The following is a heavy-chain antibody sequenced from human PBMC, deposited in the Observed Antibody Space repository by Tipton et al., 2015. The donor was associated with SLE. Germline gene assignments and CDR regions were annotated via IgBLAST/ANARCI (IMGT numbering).Heavy chain of an antibody. J-gene: IGHJ4*02. V-gene: IGHV3-7*01. D-gene: IGHD3-3*01. CDR2: IKEDGSET. CDR3: ASHSPYNFWSGYFGY. CDR1: GVTFSNYW. Sequence: SGVTFSNYWVSWVRQAPGKGLEWVANIKEDGSETYYVDSVKGRFTISRDNAKSSLYLQVNSLRAEDTAAYYCASHSPYNFWSGYFGYWGQGTLVTVSS.